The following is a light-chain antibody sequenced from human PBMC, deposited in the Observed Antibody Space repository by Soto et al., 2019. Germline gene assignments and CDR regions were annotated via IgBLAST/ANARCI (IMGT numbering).Light chain of an antibody. CDR2: ASS. CDR1: QTISSS. J-gene: IGKJ5*01. Sequence: DIQMTQSPSSLSASVGDRVTITCRASQTISSSLNWYQQRPGKAPNLLIYASSSLQSGVPPRFSRRGSGTDFALTISSLQPEDFATYYCQQTYSTPITFGQGTRLEIK. V-gene: IGKV1-39*01. CDR3: QQTYSTPIT.